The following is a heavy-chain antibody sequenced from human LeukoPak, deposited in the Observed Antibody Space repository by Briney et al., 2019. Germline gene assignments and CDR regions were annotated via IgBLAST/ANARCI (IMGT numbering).Heavy chain of an antibody. V-gene: IGHV3-23*01. CDR3: AKDPRVVGAYPIA. D-gene: IGHD1-26*01. CDR1: GFTFSSYA. CDR2: ISGSGGST. Sequence: GGSLRLSCAASGFTFSSYAMSWVRQAPGKGLEWVSAISGSGGSTYYADSVKGRFTIPRDNSKNTLYLQMNSLRAEDTAVYYCAKDPRVVGAYPIAWGQGTLVTVSS. J-gene: IGHJ5*02.